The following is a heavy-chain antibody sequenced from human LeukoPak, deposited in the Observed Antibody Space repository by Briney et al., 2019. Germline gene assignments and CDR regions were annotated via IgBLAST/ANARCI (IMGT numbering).Heavy chain of an antibody. Sequence: GGSLRLSCAASGFTFSSYGMHWVRQAPGKGLEWVAVISSDGSYKYYADSVKGRFTISRDNSKSTLYLQMNSLRAEDTAVYYCAKDHYPLRYFDWYFDYWGQGTLVTVSS. CDR1: GFTFSSYG. D-gene: IGHD3-9*01. J-gene: IGHJ4*02. V-gene: IGHV3-30*18. CDR2: ISSDGSYK. CDR3: AKDHYPLRYFDWYFDY.